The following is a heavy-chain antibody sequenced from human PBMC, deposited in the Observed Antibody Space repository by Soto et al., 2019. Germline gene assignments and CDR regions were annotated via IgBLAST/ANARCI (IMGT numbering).Heavy chain of an antibody. Sequence: SETLSLTCTVSGGSISSGDYYWSWIRQPPGKGLEWIGYIYYSGGTYYNPSLRSRVTISVDTSKNQFSLKLSSVTAADTAVYYCARVIRVVAAPHNWFAPWGQGTLVPVSS. CDR3: ARVIRVVAAPHNWFAP. D-gene: IGHD2-15*01. CDR1: GGSISSGDYY. J-gene: IGHJ5*01. CDR2: IYYSGGT. V-gene: IGHV4-30-4*01.